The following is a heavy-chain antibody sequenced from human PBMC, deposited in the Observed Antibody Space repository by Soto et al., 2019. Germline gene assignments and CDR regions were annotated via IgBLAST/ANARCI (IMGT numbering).Heavy chain of an antibody. V-gene: IGHV2-26*03. CDR1: GFSLRSPRLG. J-gene: IGHJ4*01. D-gene: IGHD3-16*02. Sequence: SGPTLVNPTETLTLTCSMSGFSLRSPRLGVSWVRQPPGKALEWLAHILSNGEKSYTTSLKTRLSISTDTSKSQVVLTMTNMAPADTGTYYCALFLSSSVDHLVHFDFW. CDR3: ALFLSSSVDHLVHFDF. CDR2: ILSNGEK.